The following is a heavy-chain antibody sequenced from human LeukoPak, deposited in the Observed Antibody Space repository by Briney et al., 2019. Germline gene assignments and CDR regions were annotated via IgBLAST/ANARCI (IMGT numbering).Heavy chain of an antibody. CDR2: LSYDGGNR. J-gene: IGHJ4*02. D-gene: IGHD3-16*02. CDR1: GFTFQRHA. Sequence: GGSLRLSCDASGFTFQRHALLWVRQAPGKGLEWVAILSYDGGNRYYADSVRGRFTVSRDNAKNSLYLQMTSLRAEDTAVYYCARHRTASDYWGQGTLVTVSS. CDR3: ARHRTASDY. V-gene: IGHV3-30*04.